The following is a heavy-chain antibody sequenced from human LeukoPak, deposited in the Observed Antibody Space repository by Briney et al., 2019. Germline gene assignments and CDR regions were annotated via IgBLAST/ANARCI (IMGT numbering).Heavy chain of an antibody. V-gene: IGHV5-10-1*01. CDR3: ARHGTRDDPLEIWGFDY. Sequence: PGESLKISCKGSRYSFTSYWISWVRQMPGKGLEWMGRIDPSDSYTNYSPSFQGHVTISADKSISSAYLQWSSLKASDTAMYYYARHGTRDDPLEIWGFDYWGQGTLVTVSS. CDR2: IDPSDSYT. J-gene: IGHJ4*02. D-gene: IGHD3-16*01. CDR1: RYSFTSYW.